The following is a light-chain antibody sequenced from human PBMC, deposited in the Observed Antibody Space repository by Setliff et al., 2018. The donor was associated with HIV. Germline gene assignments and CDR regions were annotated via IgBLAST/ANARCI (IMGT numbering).Light chain of an antibody. CDR2: DVS. Sequence: QSALTQPASVSGSPGQSITISCTGASSDFGGYNYVSWYEQHPGKAPKLMIYDVSKRPSGVSNRFSGSKSGNTASLTISGLQAEDEADYYCSSYTGSSTFVFGTGTKVTVL. V-gene: IGLV2-14*03. J-gene: IGLJ1*01. CDR1: SSDFGGYNY. CDR3: SSYTGSSTFV.